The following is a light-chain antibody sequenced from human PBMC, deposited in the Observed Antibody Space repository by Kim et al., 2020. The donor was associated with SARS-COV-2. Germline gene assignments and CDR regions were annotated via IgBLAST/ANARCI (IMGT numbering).Light chain of an antibody. V-gene: IGKV3-20*01. CDR1: QSVGSSL. Sequence: SPGERATLSCRASQSVGSSLVAWYQQTRGQAPRLLIDGAYRRATSTAGRISGRESGTDSTLTISRLPPEDVAVYYCQQYDMPPVTFGGGTKVDIK. CDR3: QQYDMPPVT. CDR2: GAY. J-gene: IGKJ4*01.